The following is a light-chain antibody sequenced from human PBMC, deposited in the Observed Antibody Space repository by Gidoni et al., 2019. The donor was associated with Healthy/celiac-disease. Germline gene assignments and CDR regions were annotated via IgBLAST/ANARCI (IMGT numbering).Light chain of an antibody. CDR2: GAS. V-gene: IGKV3-15*01. CDR3: QQYNNWPPLT. J-gene: IGKJ4*01. CDR1: QSVSSN. Sequence: EIVMTQSPATLSVSPGERATLSCRASQSVSSNLAWYHQKPGQATRLLIYGASTRATGIPARFSGSESGTDFTLTISSLQSEDFAVYYCQQYNNWPPLTFGGGTKVEIK.